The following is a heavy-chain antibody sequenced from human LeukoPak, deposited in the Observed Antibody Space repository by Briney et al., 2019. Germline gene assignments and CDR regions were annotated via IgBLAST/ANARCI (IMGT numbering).Heavy chain of an antibody. D-gene: IGHD6-13*01. Sequence: GGSLRLSCAVSGFTFSYNYMRWVRQAPGKGLEWVSVIYSRGDTYYADSVEGRFTISKDNPKNTLFLQMNSRRVEETAIYYCARDAPQVPAAGVLASWGQGSLVTVSS. CDR1: GFTFSYNY. CDR3: ARDAPQVPAAGVLAS. J-gene: IGHJ5*02. V-gene: IGHV3-53*01. CDR2: IYSRGDT.